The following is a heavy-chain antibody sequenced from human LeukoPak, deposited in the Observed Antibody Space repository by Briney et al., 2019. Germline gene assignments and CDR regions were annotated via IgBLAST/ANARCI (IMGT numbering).Heavy chain of an antibody. CDR1: GFTFSIYS. D-gene: IGHD1-26*01. Sequence: PGGSLRLSCAASGFTFSIYSMNWVRQAPGKGLEWVSSITSSSSYIYYADSVKGRFTISRDNAKNSLYLQMDSLRVEDTAVYYCARDPYSGNYGAYYYYYMDVWGKGTTVTISS. V-gene: IGHV3-21*06. J-gene: IGHJ6*03. CDR3: ARDPYSGNYGAYYYYYMDV. CDR2: ITSSSSYI.